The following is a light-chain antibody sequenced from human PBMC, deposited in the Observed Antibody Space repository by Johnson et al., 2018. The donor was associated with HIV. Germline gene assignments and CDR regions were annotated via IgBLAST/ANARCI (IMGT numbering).Light chain of an antibody. J-gene: IGLJ1*01. V-gene: IGLV1-51*02. CDR3: GTWDSSLSAHYV. Sequence: AVLTQPPSVSAAPGQTVTISCSGSSSNVGSSFVSWYRQVPGTAPKLLIYENNKRPSGIPDRFSGSKSGPSATLGITGLQTGDEADYYCGTWDSSLSAHYVFGTGTKVTVL. CDR1: SSNVGSSF. CDR2: ENN.